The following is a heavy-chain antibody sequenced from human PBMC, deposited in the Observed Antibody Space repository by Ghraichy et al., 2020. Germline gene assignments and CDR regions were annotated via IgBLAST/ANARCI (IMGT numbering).Heavy chain of an antibody. Sequence: ESLNISCTVSGGSISSYYWSWIRQPAGKGLEWIGRIYTSGSTNYNPSLKSRVTMSVDTSKNQFSLNLSSVTAADTAVYYCARVAAVAGSYYYYGMDVWGQGTTVTVSS. CDR3: ARVAAVAGSYYYYGMDV. CDR1: GGSISSYY. J-gene: IGHJ6*02. CDR2: IYTSGST. D-gene: IGHD6-19*01. V-gene: IGHV4-4*07.